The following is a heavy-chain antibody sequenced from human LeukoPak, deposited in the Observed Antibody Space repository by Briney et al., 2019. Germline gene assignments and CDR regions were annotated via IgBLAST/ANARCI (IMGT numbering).Heavy chain of an antibody. Sequence: SETLSLTCTVSGGSISSYYWSWIRQPPGKGLEWIGYIHYSGSTNYNPSLKSRVTISVDTSKNQFSLKLSSVTAADTAVYYCARAEGGPIDYWGQGTLVTVSS. D-gene: IGHD3-16*01. J-gene: IGHJ4*02. CDR1: GGSISSYY. CDR2: IHYSGST. CDR3: ARAEGGPIDY. V-gene: IGHV4-59*08.